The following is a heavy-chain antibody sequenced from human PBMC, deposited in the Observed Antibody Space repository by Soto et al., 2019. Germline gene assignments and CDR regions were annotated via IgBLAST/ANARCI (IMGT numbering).Heavy chain of an antibody. CDR3: AKCDCSGGSCPDAFDI. J-gene: IGHJ3*02. CDR2: ISGSGGST. CDR1: GFTFGTFA. Sequence: GGSLRLSCAASGFTFGTFAMNWVRQPPGKGLEWVSAISGSGGSTYYADSVKGRFTISRDNSKNTLYLQMNSLRAEDTAVYYCAKCDCSGGSCPDAFDIWGQGTMVTVSS. D-gene: IGHD2-15*01. V-gene: IGHV3-23*01.